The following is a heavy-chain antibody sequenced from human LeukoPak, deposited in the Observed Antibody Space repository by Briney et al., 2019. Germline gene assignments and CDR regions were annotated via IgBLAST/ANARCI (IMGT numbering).Heavy chain of an antibody. Sequence: SETLSLTCAVYGGSFSGYYWSCIRQPPGKGLEWIGEINHSGSTNYNPSLKSRVTISVDTSKNQFSLKLSSVTAADTAVYYCARGIVVVPAAILFYNWFDPWGQGTLVTVSS. J-gene: IGHJ5*02. CDR2: INHSGST. D-gene: IGHD2-2*02. CDR1: GGSFSGYY. CDR3: ARGIVVVPAAILFYNWFDP. V-gene: IGHV4-34*01.